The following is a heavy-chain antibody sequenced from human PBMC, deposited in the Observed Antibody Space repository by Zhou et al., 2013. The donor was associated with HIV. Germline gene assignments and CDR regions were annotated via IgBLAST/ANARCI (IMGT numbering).Heavy chain of an antibody. D-gene: IGHD2-15*01. Sequence: QVQLVQSGAEVKKPGSSVKVSCKASGGTFSSYAISWVRQAPGQGLEWMGRIIPIFGTANYAQKFQGRVTITADESTSTAYMELSSLRSEDTAVYYCARGYCSGGSCYPGAFDIWGQGTMVTVSS. V-gene: IGHV1-69*15. CDR2: IIPIFGTA. CDR1: GGTFSSYA. J-gene: IGHJ3*02. CDR3: ARGYCSGGSCYPGAFDI.